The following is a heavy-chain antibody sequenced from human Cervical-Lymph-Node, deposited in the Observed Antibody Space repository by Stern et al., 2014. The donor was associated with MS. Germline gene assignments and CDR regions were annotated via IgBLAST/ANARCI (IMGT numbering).Heavy chain of an antibody. Sequence: QVTLKESGPTLVKPTQTLTLTCTFSGFSLSTRGVGVGWLRQPPGQALEWLSLIYWDDDKRYSPSLKRRLTFSKDISNNQVALIMTNIDPMDTATYYCAHRPVSSFDHWGQGTLVTVSS. J-gene: IGHJ4*02. CDR3: AHRPVSSFDH. D-gene: IGHD6-13*01. V-gene: IGHV2-5*02. CDR2: IYWDDDK. CDR1: GFSLSTRGVG.